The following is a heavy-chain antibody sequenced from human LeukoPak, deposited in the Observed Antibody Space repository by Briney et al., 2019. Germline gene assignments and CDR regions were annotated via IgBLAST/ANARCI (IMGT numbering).Heavy chain of an antibody. CDR3: ASPPDPGDCGAAFDF. J-gene: IGHJ4*02. CDR2: IYHSGTT. D-gene: IGHD2-21*02. Sequence: SETLSLTCAVSGYSITSGYFWGWIRQSPGKGLEWIASIYHSGTTYYNPSLKSRVTMSVDTSKYQFSLKLTSVTAADTAGYYCASPPDPGDCGAAFDFWGQGALVTVSS. CDR1: GYSITSGYF. V-gene: IGHV4-38-2*01.